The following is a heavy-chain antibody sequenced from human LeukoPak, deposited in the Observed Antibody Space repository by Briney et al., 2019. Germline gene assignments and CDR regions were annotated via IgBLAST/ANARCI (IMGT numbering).Heavy chain of an antibody. CDR1: GFTFSSYA. CDR2: ISGSGGST. J-gene: IGHJ4*02. D-gene: IGHD3-10*01. Sequence: GGSLRLSCAASGFTFSSYAMSWVRQAPGKGLEWVSAISGSGGSTYYADSVKGRFTLSRDNSKNTLYLQMNSLSGEDTAVYYCASLYGSGSYYNHDYWGQGTLVTVSS. CDR3: ASLYGSGSYYNHDY. V-gene: IGHV3-23*01.